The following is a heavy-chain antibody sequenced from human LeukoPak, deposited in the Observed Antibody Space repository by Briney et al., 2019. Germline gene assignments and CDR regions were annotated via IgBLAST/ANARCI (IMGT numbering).Heavy chain of an antibody. J-gene: IGHJ4*02. CDR1: GFTFSGYW. CDR3: ARGSYDFWSGYLNY. V-gene: IGHV3-7*01. Sequence: PGGSLRLSCATSGFTFSGYWMSWVRQAPGKGLEWVACINQDGSEKYYVDSVKGRFTLSRDNAKNSLYLQMNSLRAEDTAVYYCARGSYDFWSGYLNYWGQGTLVTVSS. CDR2: INQDGSEK. D-gene: IGHD3-3*01.